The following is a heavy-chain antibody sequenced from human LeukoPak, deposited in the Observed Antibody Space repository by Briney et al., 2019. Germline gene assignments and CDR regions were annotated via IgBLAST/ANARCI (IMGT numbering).Heavy chain of an antibody. V-gene: IGHV3-30*03. D-gene: IGHD5-12*01. CDR1: GVTFRSYG. J-gene: IGHJ4*02. CDR3: TTKVTRGNSGDDYDD. CDR2: ISSDGNDK. Sequence: RGSLRLSCAVSGVTFRSYGMHWVRQALGKGLEWVALISSDGNDKLYGDSVRGRFTISRDDSKSTLYLQMNSLRAEDTAVYYCTTKVTRGNSGDDYDDWGQGTLVTVSS.